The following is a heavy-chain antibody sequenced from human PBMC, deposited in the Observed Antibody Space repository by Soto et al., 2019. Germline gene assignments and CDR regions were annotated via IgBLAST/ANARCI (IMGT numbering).Heavy chain of an antibody. D-gene: IGHD2-15*01. J-gene: IGHJ4*02. Sequence: ASVKVSCKASGYTFTSYYMHWVRQAPGQGLEWMGIINPSGGSTSYAQKFQGRVTMTRDTSTSTVYMELSSLRSEDTAVYYCARVWRDCSGGSCYFDFDYWGQGTLVTVSS. CDR3: ARVWRDCSGGSCYFDFDY. V-gene: IGHV1-46*01. CDR1: GYTFTSYY. CDR2: INPSGGST.